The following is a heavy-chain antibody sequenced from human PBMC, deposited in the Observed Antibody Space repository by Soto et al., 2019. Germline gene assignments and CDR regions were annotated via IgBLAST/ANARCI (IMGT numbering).Heavy chain of an antibody. D-gene: IGHD3-10*01. CDR1: GGSISSGGYY. CDR3: ATRSGSYYNVAFDI. CDR2: IYYSGST. J-gene: IGHJ3*02. Sequence: SETLSLTCTVSGGSISSGGYYWSWIRQPPGKGLEWIGYIYYSGSTYYNPSLKSRVTISVDTSKNQFSLKLSSVTAADTAVYYCATRSGSYYNVAFDIWGQGTMVTVSS. V-gene: IGHV4-31*03.